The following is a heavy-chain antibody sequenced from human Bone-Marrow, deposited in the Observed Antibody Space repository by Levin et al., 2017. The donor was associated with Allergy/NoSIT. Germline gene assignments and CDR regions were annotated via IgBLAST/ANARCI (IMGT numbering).Heavy chain of an antibody. J-gene: IGHJ4*02. CDR1: GFSLSTSGVG. D-gene: IGHD1-1*01. Sequence: SGPTLVKPTQTLTLTCSFSGFSLSTSGVGVGWIRQPPGKALECLALIYWDDDKRYSPSLKSRLTITKDTSKNQVVLTMTNMDPVDTATYYCAHRRTGVSQWNDGDFDYWGQGTVVTVSS. CDR3: AHRRTGVSQWNDGDFDY. CDR2: IYWDDDK. V-gene: IGHV2-5*02.